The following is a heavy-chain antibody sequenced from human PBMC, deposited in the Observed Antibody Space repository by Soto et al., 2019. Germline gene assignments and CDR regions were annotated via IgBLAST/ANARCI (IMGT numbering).Heavy chain of an antibody. V-gene: IGHV1-2*02. J-gene: IGHJ6*02. D-gene: IGHD2-2*01. CDR3: SRRVGVAAAKGYYYYCSVV. CDR1: GYTFTGYY. Sequence: QVQLVQSGAEVKKPGASVKVSCKASGYTFTGYYMHWVRQAPGQGLEWMGWINPTSGGTNYAQKSPGGVTMTRDTSSSTANMELSRRRSDGTAVYYFSRRVGVAAAKGYYYYCSVVLGQWTTVTVS. CDR2: INPTSGGT.